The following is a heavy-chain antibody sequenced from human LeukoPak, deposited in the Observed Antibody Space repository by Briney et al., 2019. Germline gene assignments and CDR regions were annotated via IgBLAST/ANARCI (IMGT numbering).Heavy chain of an antibody. CDR1: GFTFSSYW. V-gene: IGHV3-7*01. D-gene: IGHD6-6*01. CDR3: AREESSSSGYYFDY. CDR2: IKQDGSEK. J-gene: IGHJ4*02. Sequence: GGSLRLSCAASGFTFSSYWMSWVRQAPGKGLEWVANIKQDGSEKYYVDSVKGRFTISRDNAKNSLYLQMNSLRAEDTAVYYCAREESSSSGYYFDYWGQGTLVTVSS.